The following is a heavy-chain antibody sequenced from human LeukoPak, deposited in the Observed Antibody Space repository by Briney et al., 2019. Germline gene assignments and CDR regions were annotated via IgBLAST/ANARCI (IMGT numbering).Heavy chain of an antibody. J-gene: IGHJ4*02. CDR1: GFTFSSYA. CDR3: AKDRLRNREGSSWYPGDY. D-gene: IGHD6-13*01. Sequence: PGGSLRPSCAASGFTFSSYAMSWVRRAPGKGLEWVSAISGSGGGTYYADSVKGRFTISRDNSKNTLYLQMNSLRAEDTAVYYCAKDRLRNREGSSWYPGDYWGQGTLVTVSS. CDR2: ISGSGGGT. V-gene: IGHV3-23*01.